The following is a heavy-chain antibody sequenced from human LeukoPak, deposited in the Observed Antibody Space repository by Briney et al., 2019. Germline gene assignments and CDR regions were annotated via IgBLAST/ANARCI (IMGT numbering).Heavy chain of an antibody. Sequence: ASVKVSCKASGYSFTNYDIKWVRQATGQGLEFMGWMNPNSGNTGYALKFQGRVTLTRNTSISIVYMELSSLRFDDTAVYYCARVSGSYSVSDYWGQGTLVTVSS. D-gene: IGHD1-26*01. CDR1: GYSFTNYD. V-gene: IGHV1-8*01. CDR3: ARVSGSYSVSDY. CDR2: MNPNSGNT. J-gene: IGHJ4*02.